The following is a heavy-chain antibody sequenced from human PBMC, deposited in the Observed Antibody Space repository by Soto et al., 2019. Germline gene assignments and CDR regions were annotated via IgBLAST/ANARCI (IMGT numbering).Heavy chain of an antibody. CDR3: ARDLVF. V-gene: IGHV4-61*01. CDR2: IYYSGST. Sequence: SETLSLTCTVSGGSVSSGSYYWSWIRQPPGKGLEWIGYIYYSGSTNYNPSLKSRVTISVDTSKNQFSLKLSSVTAADTAVYYCARDLVFRGQGTLVTVSS. CDR1: GGSVSSGSYY. J-gene: IGHJ4*02. D-gene: IGHD2-21*01.